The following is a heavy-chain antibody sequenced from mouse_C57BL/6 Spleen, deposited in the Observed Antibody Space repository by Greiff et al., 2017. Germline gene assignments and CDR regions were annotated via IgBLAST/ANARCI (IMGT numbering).Heavy chain of an antibody. CDR2: ISYDGSN. Sequence: VQLQQSGPGLVKPSQSLSLTCSVTGSSITSGYYWNWIRQFPGNKLEWMGYISYDGSNNYNPSLKNRISITRDTSKNQFFLKLNSVTTEDTATYYCADGLDYWGQGTSVTVSS. CDR3: ADGLDY. CDR1: GSSITSGYY. D-gene: IGHD2-3*01. J-gene: IGHJ4*01. V-gene: IGHV3-6*01.